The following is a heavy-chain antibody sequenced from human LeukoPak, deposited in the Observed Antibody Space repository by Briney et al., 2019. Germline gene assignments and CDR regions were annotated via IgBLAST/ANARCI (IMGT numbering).Heavy chain of an antibody. Sequence: GGSLPLSCAPSGFTFSSYSMNCARHAPGRGLEWFSYLSRSSSYIYHADSVKGRFTISRDNAKNSLYLQMNSLRAEDTAVYYWARVREDYGDYEYYFDYWGQGTMVTVSS. CDR3: ARVREDYGDYEYYFDY. D-gene: IGHD4-17*01. V-gene: IGHV3-21*01. J-gene: IGHJ4*02. CDR1: GFTFSSYS. CDR2: LSRSSSYI.